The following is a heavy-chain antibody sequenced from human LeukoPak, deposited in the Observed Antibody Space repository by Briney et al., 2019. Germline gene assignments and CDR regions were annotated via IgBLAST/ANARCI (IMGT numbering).Heavy chain of an antibody. D-gene: IGHD1-1*01. CDR1: GGSISSTNW. Sequence: SETLSLTCAVSGGSISSTNWWSWVRQPPEKGLEWIGEIYHSGSTNYNPSLESRVAMSVDKSKNQFSLKLNSMTAADTAVYYCATGRQGNYWGQGTMVIVSS. CDR2: IYHSGST. J-gene: IGHJ3*01. V-gene: IGHV4-4*02. CDR3: ATGRQGNY.